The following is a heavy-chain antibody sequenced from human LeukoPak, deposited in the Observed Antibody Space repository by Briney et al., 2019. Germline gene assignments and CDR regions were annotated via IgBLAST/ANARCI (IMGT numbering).Heavy chain of an antibody. D-gene: IGHD4-17*01. J-gene: IGHJ5*02. CDR1: GGSISSGDYY. V-gene: IGHV4-30-4*08. CDR3: ARGGGDYFLDP. CDR2: IYYSGTT. Sequence: SETLSLTCTVSGGSISSGDYYWSWIRQPPGTGLEKIGHIYYSGTTYYNSSLKSRVTISVDTSNNQFSLRLSSVTAADTAVYYCARGGGDYFLDPWGQGTLVTVSS.